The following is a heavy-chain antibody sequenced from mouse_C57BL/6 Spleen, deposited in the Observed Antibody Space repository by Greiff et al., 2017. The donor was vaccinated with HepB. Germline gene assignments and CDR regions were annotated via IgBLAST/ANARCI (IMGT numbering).Heavy chain of an antibody. CDR3: ARSDLPGWYFDV. J-gene: IGHJ1*03. D-gene: IGHD2-1*01. CDR1: GYTFTSYW. CDR2: IYPGSGST. V-gene: IGHV1-55*01. Sequence: QVQLKQPGAELVKPGASVKMSCKASGYTFTSYWITWVKQRPGQGLEWIGDIYPGSGSTNYNEKFKSKATLTVDTSSSTAYMQLSSLTSEDSAVYYCARSDLPGWYFDVWGTGTTVTVSS.